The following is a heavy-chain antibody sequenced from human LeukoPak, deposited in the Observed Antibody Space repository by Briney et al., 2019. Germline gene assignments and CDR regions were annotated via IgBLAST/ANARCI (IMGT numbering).Heavy chain of an antibody. CDR1: GGTFSSYA. CDR2: IIPIFGTA. Sequence: SVKVSCKASGGTFSSYAISWVRQAPGQGLEWMGGIIPIFGTANYAQKFQGRVTITADESTSTAYMELSSLRSEDTAVYYCAKEPGYSYGFLGWFDPWGQGTLVTVSS. V-gene: IGHV1-69*13. CDR3: AKEPGYSYGFLGWFDP. D-gene: IGHD5-18*01. J-gene: IGHJ5*02.